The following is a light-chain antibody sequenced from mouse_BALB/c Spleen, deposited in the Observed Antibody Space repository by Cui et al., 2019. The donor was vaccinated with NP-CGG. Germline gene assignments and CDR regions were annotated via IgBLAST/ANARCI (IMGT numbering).Light chain of an antibody. Sequence: QAVVTQESALTTSPGETVTLTCRSSTGAVTTINYANWVQEKPDHLFTGLIGGTNNRLPGVPARFSGSLIGEKAALTITGTQTEDEAIYFCALWYSNHWVFGGGTKLTVL. CDR2: GTN. CDR3: ALWYSNHWV. CDR1: TGAVTTINY. V-gene: IGLV1*01. J-gene: IGLJ1*01.